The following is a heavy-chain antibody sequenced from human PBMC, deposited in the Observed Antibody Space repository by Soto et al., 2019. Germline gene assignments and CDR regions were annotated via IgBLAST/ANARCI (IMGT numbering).Heavy chain of an antibody. D-gene: IGHD3-22*01. CDR3: ARPYYYDSSGYYFTAYEAFDI. V-gene: IGHV3-30-3*02. CDR2: ISYDGSNK. CDR1: RFSFRNSS. Sequence: CLGLSSPPSRFSFRNSSLHWDRPAAATALHRLAVISYDGSNKYYAESVKGRFTISRDNSKNTLYLQMNSLRAEETAGYYCARPYYYDSSGYYFTAYEAFDIGGKGP. J-gene: IGHJ3*02.